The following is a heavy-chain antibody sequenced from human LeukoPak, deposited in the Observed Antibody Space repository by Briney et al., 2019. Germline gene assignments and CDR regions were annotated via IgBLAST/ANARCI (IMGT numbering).Heavy chain of an antibody. CDR3: ARAASLERPGSAFDI. Sequence: GGSLRLSCAASGFTFSSYSMNWVRQAPGKGLEWVSYISSSSSTIYYADSVKGRFTISRDNAENSLYLQMNSLRAEDTAVYYCARAASLERPGSAFDIWGQGTMVTVSS. CDR2: ISSSSSTI. J-gene: IGHJ3*02. V-gene: IGHV3-48*01. D-gene: IGHD1-1*01. CDR1: GFTFSSYS.